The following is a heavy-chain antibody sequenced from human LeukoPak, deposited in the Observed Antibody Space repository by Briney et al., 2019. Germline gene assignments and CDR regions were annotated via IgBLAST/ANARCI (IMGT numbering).Heavy chain of an antibody. J-gene: IGHJ5*02. Sequence: SETLSLTCTVSGDSISSSSYYWGWIRQPPGKGLEWIGSIYYSGSTYYNPSLKSRVTISVDTSKNQFSLKLSSVTAADTAVYYCARVPFVVVPAARINWFDPWGQGTLVTVSS. CDR3: ARVPFVVVPAARINWFDP. CDR1: GDSISSSSYY. V-gene: IGHV4-39*07. CDR2: IYYSGST. D-gene: IGHD2-2*01.